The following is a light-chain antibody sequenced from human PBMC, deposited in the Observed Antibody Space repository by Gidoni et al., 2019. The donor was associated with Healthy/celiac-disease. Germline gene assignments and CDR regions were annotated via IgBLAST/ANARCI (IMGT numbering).Light chain of an antibody. CDR3: QQYNNWPQT. J-gene: IGKJ4*01. Sequence: EIVMTQSPANLSVSPGERATLSCRASQSVSSNLAWYQQKPGQAPRLLIYGASTRATGIPARFSGSGSGTEFTLTISSLQSEDFAVYYCQQYNNWPQTFGGGTKVEIK. CDR2: GAS. CDR1: QSVSSN. V-gene: IGKV3-15*01.